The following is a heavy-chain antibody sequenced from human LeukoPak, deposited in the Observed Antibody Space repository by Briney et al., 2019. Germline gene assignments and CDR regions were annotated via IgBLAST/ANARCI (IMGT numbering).Heavy chain of an antibody. CDR1: GFTFGDYP. CDR2: IRSKTYGETT. D-gene: IGHD2-21*01. CDR3: TRGIAISRREY. Sequence: GGSLRLSCKASGFTFGDYPMSWFRQAPGKGLEWVGFIRSKTYGETTEYAASVKGRFIISRDDYKSIAYLHMNSLKTEDTAVYYCTRGIAISRREYWGQGTLVTVSS. J-gene: IGHJ4*02. V-gene: IGHV3-49*03.